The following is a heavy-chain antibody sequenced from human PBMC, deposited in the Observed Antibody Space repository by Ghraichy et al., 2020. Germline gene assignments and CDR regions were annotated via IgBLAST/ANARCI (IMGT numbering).Heavy chain of an antibody. CDR2: ISSGNTYI. J-gene: IGHJ4*02. V-gene: IGHV3-21*01. CDR3: ARVTRSNSYVLDN. Sequence: GGSLRLSCVGSEFTFSSYRMSWVRQAPGKGLEWVASISSGNTYIYYADSVKGRFTISRDNAKNSLYLQMHSLRVEETAVYYCARVTRSNSYVLDNWGQGTLVTVSS. CDR1: EFTFSSYR. D-gene: IGHD3-16*01.